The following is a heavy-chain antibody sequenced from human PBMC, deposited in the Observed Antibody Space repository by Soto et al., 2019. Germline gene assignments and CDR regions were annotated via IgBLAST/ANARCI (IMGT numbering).Heavy chain of an antibody. V-gene: IGHV3-21*01. J-gene: IGHJ6*02. Sequence: EVQLVESGGGLVKPGGSLRLSCAASGFTFSSYSMNWVRQAPGKGLEWVSSISSSSSYIYYADSVKGRFTISRDNAKNSLSLQMNSLRAEDKAVYYCARDQLYYYYGMDVWGQGTTVTVSS. CDR2: ISSSSSYI. CDR1: GFTFSSYS. CDR3: ARDQLYYYYGMDV.